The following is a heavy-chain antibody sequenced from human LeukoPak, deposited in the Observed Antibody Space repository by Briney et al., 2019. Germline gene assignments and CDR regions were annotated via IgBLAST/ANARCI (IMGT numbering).Heavy chain of an antibody. V-gene: IGHV1-18*01. CDR2: ISAYNGNT. CDR1: GYTFTSYG. J-gene: IGHJ1*01. Sequence: APVKVSCKASGYTFTSYGISWVRQAPGQGLEWMGWISAYNGNTNYAQKLQGRVTMTTDTSTSTAYMELRSLRSDDTAVYYCARVYRLAAAGTLYFQHWGQGTLVTVSS. D-gene: IGHD6-13*01. CDR3: ARVYRLAAAGTLYFQH.